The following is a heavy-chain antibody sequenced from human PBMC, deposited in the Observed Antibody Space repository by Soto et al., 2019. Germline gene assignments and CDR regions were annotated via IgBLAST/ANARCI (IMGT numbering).Heavy chain of an antibody. CDR1: GGSIRSYC. CDR2: IYYSGST. Sequence: PSETLSLTCTVSGGSIRSYCWTWIRQPPGEGLEWIGYIYYSGSTNYNPSLKSRVTISVDTSKNQFSLKLSSVTAADTAVYYCARLSGYSSSALDYWGQGTLVTVSS. D-gene: IGHD6-6*01. CDR3: ARLSGYSSSALDY. V-gene: IGHV4-59*01. J-gene: IGHJ4*02.